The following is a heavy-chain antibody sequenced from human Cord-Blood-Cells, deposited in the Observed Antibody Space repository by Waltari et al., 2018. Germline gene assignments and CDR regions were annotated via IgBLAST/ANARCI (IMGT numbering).Heavy chain of an antibody. J-gene: IGHJ4*02. V-gene: IGHV3-33*01. D-gene: IGHD3-22*01. CDR1: GFTFSSYG. CDR3: ARGRKVITTFDY. CDR2: IWYAGSKK. Sequence: QVQLVESGGGVVQPGRSLRLSCAASGFTFSSYGMHWVRQAPGKGLERVAVIWYAGSKKYYADSVKGRFTITRDNSKNTLYLQMNILRAEDTAVYYCARGRKVITTFDYWGQGTLVTVSS.